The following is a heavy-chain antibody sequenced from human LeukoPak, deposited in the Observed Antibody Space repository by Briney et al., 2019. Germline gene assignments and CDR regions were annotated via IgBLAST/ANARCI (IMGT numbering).Heavy chain of an antibody. J-gene: IGHJ4*02. V-gene: IGHV4-4*07. CDR1: GGSISSYY. CDR2: IYTSGST. CDR3: ARVHCSSTSCYNYFDY. D-gene: IGHD2-2*01. Sequence: SETLSLTCTVSGGSISSYYWSWIRQPAGKGLEWIGRIYTSGSTNYNPSLKSRVTMSVDTSKNQFSLKLSSVTAADTAVYYCARVHCSSTSCYNYFDYWGQRTLVTVSS.